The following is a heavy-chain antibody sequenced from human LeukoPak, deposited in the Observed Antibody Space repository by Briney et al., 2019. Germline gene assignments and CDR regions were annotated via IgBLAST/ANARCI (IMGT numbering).Heavy chain of an antibody. Sequence: GGSLRLSCAVSGFTFSSCWMSWVRQAPGKGLEWVANIKPDGSEKFYVDSVKGRFTISRDNAENTLYMRMNSLRPEDTAVYYCARGYYSSSRFDSWGQGTLVTVSS. CDR1: GFTFSSCW. D-gene: IGHD6-13*01. J-gene: IGHJ4*02. V-gene: IGHV3-7*02. CDR2: IKPDGSEK. CDR3: ARGYYSSSRFDS.